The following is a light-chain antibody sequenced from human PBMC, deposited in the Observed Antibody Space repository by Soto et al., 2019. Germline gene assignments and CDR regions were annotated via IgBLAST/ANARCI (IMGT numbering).Light chain of an antibody. V-gene: IGKV3-11*01. Sequence: EIVLTQSPATLSLSPGERATLSCRASQSVSSYLAWYQQKPGQAPRLLIYDASNRATGIPARFSGSGSGTDFTRTISSLEPEDFAVYYCQQRRNWPPYTLGQGTKLEIK. CDR2: DAS. J-gene: IGKJ2*01. CDR1: QSVSSY. CDR3: QQRRNWPPYT.